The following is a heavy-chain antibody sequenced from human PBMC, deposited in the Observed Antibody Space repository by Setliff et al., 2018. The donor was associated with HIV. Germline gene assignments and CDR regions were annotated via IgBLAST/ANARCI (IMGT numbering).Heavy chain of an antibody. CDR3: AREAPEDYFDN. V-gene: IGHV1-46*01. J-gene: IGHJ4*02. CDR2: INPSGDSR. CDR1: GHTFTAYY. Sequence: ASVKVSCKASGHTFTAYYMHWVRQAPGQGLEWMGMINPSGDSRYYAQRFRGRVTMTRDTSTNTVYMELSRLRSDDTAVYYCAREAPEDYFDNWGQGTLVTVS.